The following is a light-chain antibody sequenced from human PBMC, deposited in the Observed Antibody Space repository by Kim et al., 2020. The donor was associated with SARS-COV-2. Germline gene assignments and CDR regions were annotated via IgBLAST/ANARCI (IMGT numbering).Light chain of an antibody. CDR3: CSYAGSKNFEV. CDR2: EVS. V-gene: IGLV2-8*01. Sequence: QSVTISCTGTSKEIGAYNYVSWDQQHPGEDPKLIIFEVSKRPSGVPDRFSGSKSGNTASLTVSGLQAEDEADYYCCSYAGSKNFEVFGGGTQLTVL. J-gene: IGLJ3*02. CDR1: SKEIGAYNY.